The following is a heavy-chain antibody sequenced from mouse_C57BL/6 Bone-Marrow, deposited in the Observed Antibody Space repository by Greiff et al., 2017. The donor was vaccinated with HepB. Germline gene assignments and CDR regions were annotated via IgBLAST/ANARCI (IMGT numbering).Heavy chain of an antibody. CDR3: ARDAGCLLWPFDY. J-gene: IGHJ2*01. CDR2: SRNKANDYTT. D-gene: IGHD2-1*01. Sequence: EVKLVESGGGLVQSGRSLRLSCATSGFTFSDFYMEWVRQAPGKGLEWIAASRNKANDYTTEYSASVKGRFIVSRDTSQSILYLQMNALRAEDTAIYYCARDAGCLLWPFDYWGQGTTLTVSS. V-gene: IGHV7-1*01. CDR1: GFTFSDFY.